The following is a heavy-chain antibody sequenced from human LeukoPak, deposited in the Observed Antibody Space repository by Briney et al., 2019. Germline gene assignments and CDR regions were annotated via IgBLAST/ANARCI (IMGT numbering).Heavy chain of an antibody. D-gene: IGHD3-16*01. CDR1: GFTVSSNY. V-gene: IGHV3-53*01. J-gene: IGHJ4*02. CDR2: IYSGGST. Sequence: SGGSLRLSCAASGFTVSSNYMSWVRQAPGKGLEWVSVIYSGGSTYYADSVKGRFTISRDSSKNTLYLQMNSLRAEDTAVYYCAGGGAKTPFDYWGQGTLVTVSS. CDR3: AGGGAKTPFDY.